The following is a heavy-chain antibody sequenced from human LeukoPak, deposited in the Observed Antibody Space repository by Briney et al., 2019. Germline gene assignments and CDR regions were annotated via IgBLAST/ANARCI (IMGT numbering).Heavy chain of an antibody. Sequence: SQTLSLTCTVSGGSINYYYWMWLRQPPGKGLEWIGYIYYSGGTHYNPSLKSRVTMLVDTSKNQFSLKLTAVTAADTAVYYCARETPGAGHFDYWGQGSLVTVSS. D-gene: IGHD7-27*01. V-gene: IGHV4-59*01. CDR1: GGSINYYY. CDR3: ARETPGAGHFDY. CDR2: IYYSGGT. J-gene: IGHJ4*02.